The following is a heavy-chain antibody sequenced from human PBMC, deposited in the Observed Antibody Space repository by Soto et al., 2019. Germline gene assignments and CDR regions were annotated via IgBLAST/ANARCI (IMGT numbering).Heavy chain of an antibody. V-gene: IGHV1-69*13. J-gene: IGHJ6*02. Sequence: SVKVSCKASGGTFSSYAISWVRQAPGQGLEWMGGIIPIFGTANYAQKFQGRVTITADESTSTAYMELSSLRSEDTAVYYCARGKVSYYYYGMDVWGQGATVTVSS. CDR1: GGTFSSYA. CDR3: ARGKVSYYYYGMDV. CDR2: IIPIFGTA.